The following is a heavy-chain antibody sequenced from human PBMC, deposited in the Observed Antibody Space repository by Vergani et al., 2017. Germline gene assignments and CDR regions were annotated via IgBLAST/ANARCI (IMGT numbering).Heavy chain of an antibody. CDR1: GFTVSSNY. Sequence: EVQLVESGGGLVQPGGSLRLSCAASGFTVSSNYMSWVRQAPGKGLEWVSGISWNSGSIGYADSVKGRFTISRDNAKNSLYLQMNSLRAEDTALYYCAKDISYRQQLVLLDLDYWGQGTLVTVSS. V-gene: IGHV3-9*01. D-gene: IGHD6-13*01. J-gene: IGHJ4*02. CDR3: AKDISYRQQLVLLDLDY. CDR2: ISWNSGSI.